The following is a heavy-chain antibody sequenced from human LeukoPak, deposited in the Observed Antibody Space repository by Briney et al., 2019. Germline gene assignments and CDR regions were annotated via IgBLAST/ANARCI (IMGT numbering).Heavy chain of an antibody. CDR3: ARERLVALDY. D-gene: IGHD6-19*01. J-gene: IGHJ4*02. V-gene: IGHV3-30*04. Sequence: GGSLRLSCAASGFTFSSYAMHWVRQAPGKGLEWVAVISYDGSNKYYADSVKGRFTISRDNSKNTLYLQMNSLRAEDTAVYYCARERLVALDYWGQGTLVTVSS. CDR1: GFTFSSYA. CDR2: ISYDGSNK.